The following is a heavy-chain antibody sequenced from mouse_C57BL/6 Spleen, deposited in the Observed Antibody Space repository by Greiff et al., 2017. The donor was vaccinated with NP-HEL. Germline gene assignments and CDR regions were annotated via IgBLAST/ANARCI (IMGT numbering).Heavy chain of an antibody. D-gene: IGHD1-1*01. J-gene: IGHJ2*01. V-gene: IGHV1-80*01. CDR2: IYPGDGDT. CDR3: ARELFITTVVASLDY. CDR1: GYAFSSYW. Sequence: VHLVESGAELVKPGASVKISCKASGYAFSSYWMNWVKQRPGKGLEWIGQIYPGDGDTNYNGKFKGKATLTADKSSSTAYMQLSSLTSEDSAVYFCARELFITTVVASLDYWGQGTTLTVSS.